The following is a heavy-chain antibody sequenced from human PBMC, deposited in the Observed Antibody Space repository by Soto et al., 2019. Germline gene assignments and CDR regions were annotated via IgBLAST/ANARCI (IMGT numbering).Heavy chain of an antibody. CDR2: IYWDDDK. CDR1: GFSLSTSGVG. J-gene: IGHJ4*02. D-gene: IGHD6-19*01. CDR3: AQQWLPDGRIDY. Sequence: QITLKESGPTLVKPTQTLTLTCTFSGFSLSTSGVGVGWIRQPPGKALEWLALIYWDDDKRYSPSLKSRLTITKDTAKNQVVLTMTNIDPVDTATYYCAQQWLPDGRIDYWGQGTLVTVSS. V-gene: IGHV2-5*02.